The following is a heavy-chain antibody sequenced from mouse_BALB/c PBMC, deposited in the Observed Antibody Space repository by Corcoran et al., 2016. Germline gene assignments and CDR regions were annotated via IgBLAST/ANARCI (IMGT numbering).Heavy chain of an antibody. V-gene: IGHV1-9*01. J-gene: IGHJ2*01. D-gene: IGHD2-2*01. CDR1: GYTFSSYW. CDR3: AREVPGGYPFDY. Sequence: QVQLQQSGAELMKPGASEKISCKATGYTFSSYWIEWVKQRPGHGLEWIGEILPGSGSTNYNEKFKGKATLTSDKSSSAAYMEFSSLTSEDSAVYYCAREVPGGYPFDYWGQGTTLTVSS. CDR2: ILPGSGST.